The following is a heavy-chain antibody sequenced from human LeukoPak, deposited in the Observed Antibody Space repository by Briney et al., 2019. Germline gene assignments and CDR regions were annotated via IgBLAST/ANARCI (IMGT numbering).Heavy chain of an antibody. CDR3: AREFAVADPAFDD. D-gene: IGHD6-19*01. V-gene: IGHV3-20*04. Sequence: GESLTLSCAVSGFTFDDYGMSWVRQAPGKRLEWVSRINWNGGRTGYADSVKGRFTISRDNAKNSLFLQMSSLRSEDTALYYCAREFAVADPAFDDWGQGTLVTVSS. CDR1: GFTFDDYG. J-gene: IGHJ4*02. CDR2: INWNGGRT.